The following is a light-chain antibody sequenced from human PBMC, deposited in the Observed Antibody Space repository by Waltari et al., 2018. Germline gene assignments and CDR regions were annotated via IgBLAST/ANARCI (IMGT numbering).Light chain of an antibody. CDR2: GAS. CDR1: QSVISN. J-gene: IGKJ5*01. CDR3: QQYTKWPPIT. V-gene: IGKV3-15*01. Sequence: EIVMTQSPATLSVSPGESATLSCRASQSVISNLAWYQQKAGQAPRRLIYGASTRATGMPARFIGSGSGTEFTLSISSMQSEDVAVYYCQQYTKWPPITFGQGTRLEIK.